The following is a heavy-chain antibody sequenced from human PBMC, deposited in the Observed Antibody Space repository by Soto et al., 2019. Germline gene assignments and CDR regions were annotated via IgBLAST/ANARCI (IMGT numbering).Heavy chain of an antibody. CDR3: ARGGSSSWYYPFDY. CDR2: IWYDGSNK. V-gene: IGHV3-33*01. Sequence: QVQLVESGGGVDQPGRSLRLSCAASGFTFSSYGMHWVRQAPGKGLEWVAVIWYDGSNKYYADSVKGRFTISRDNSKNTLYLQMNSLRAEDTAVYYCARGGSSSWYYPFDYWGQGTLVTVSS. J-gene: IGHJ4*02. D-gene: IGHD6-13*01. CDR1: GFTFSSYG.